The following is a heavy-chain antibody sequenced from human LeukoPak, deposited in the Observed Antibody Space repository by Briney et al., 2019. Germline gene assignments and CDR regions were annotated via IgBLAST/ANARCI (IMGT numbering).Heavy chain of an antibody. J-gene: IGHJ6*02. V-gene: IGHV1-69*13. CDR2: IIPIFGTA. D-gene: IGHD2-15*01. CDR3: ARASGGGTGDYHGMDV. CDR1: GGTFSSYA. Sequence: ASVKVSCKASGGTFSSYAISWVRQAPGQGLEWMGGIIPIFGTANYAQKFQGRVTITADESTSTAYMELSSLRSEDTAVYYCARASGGGTGDYHGMDVWGQGTTVTVSS.